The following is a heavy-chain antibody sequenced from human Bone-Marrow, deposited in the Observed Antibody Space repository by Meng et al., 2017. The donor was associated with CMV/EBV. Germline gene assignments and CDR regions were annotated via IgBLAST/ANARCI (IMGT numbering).Heavy chain of an antibody. CDR1: YAFINYC. CDR2: ISGYNGDT. Sequence: YAFINYCITWVRQAPGQGPEWMGWISGYNGDTKYAQKVQGRVSMTTDTSTTTVYMELRSLRSDDTAVYYCARAPRFWSGYFYYFDYWGQGTLVTVSS. J-gene: IGHJ4*02. V-gene: IGHV1-18*01. D-gene: IGHD3-3*01. CDR3: ARAPRFWSGYFYYFDY.